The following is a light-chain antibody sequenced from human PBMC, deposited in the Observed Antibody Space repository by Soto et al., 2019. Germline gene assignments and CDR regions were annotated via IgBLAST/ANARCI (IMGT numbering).Light chain of an antibody. V-gene: IGLV1-40*01. CDR3: LSYENSLRGLFV. CDR2: DNN. Sequence: QSVLTQPPSVSGAPGQTVTISCTGTSSNLGANYDVQWYQQLPGTAPKLLIFDNNNRPSGVPDRFSGSKSGTSASLAITGLQPEHEADYYCLSYENSLRGLFVFGTGTKVTVL. J-gene: IGLJ1*01. CDR1: SSNLGANYD.